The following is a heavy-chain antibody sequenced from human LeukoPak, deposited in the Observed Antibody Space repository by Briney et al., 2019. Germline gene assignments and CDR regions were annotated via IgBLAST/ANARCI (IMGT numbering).Heavy chain of an antibody. Sequence: PGGSLRLSCAASRFTFSSYAMSWVRQAPGKGLEWVSAISGSGGSTYYADSVKGRFTISRDNSKNSLYLQMNSLRAEDTAIYYCTRVGYIDEGIDYWGQGTLVTVSS. CDR1: RFTFSSYA. CDR3: TRVGYIDEGIDY. V-gene: IGHV3-23*01. J-gene: IGHJ4*02. D-gene: IGHD5-24*01. CDR2: ISGSGGST.